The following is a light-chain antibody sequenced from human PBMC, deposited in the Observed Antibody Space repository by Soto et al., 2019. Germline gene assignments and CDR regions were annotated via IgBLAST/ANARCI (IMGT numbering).Light chain of an antibody. CDR1: QSVSRSD. CDR3: QQYGSSPPWT. Sequence: EIVLTQSPGTLSLSPGERATLSCRASQSVSRSDLAWYQQKPGQAPRPLIYGASSRATGIPDRFSGSGSGTDFTLTISRLEPEDFAVYYCQQYGSSPPWTFGQWTKVEIK. CDR2: GAS. V-gene: IGKV3-20*01. J-gene: IGKJ1*01.